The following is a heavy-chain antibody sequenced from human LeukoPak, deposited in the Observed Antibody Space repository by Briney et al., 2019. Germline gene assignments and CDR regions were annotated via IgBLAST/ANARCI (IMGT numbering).Heavy chain of an antibody. CDR3: ARGTMTTVTYYFDY. CDR1: GGSFSGYC. V-gene: IGHV4-34*01. D-gene: IGHD4-17*01. CDR2: INHSGST. Sequence: SETLSLTCAVYGGSFSGYCWSWIRQPPGKGLEWIGEINHSGSTNYNPSLKSRVTISVDTSKNQFSLKLSSVTAADTAVYYCARGTMTTVTYYFDYWGQGTLVTVSS. J-gene: IGHJ4*02.